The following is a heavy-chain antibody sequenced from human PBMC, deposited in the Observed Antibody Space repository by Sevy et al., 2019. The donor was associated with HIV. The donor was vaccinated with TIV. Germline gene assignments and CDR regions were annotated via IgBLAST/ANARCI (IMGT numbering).Heavy chain of an antibody. CDR2: ISYDGSKK. CDR3: AHSSGLYGYYYGMDV. J-gene: IGHJ6*02. CDR1: GVTFSSYG. V-gene: IGHV3-30*03. Sequence: GGSLRLSCAASGVTFSSYGIHWVRQAPGKGLEWVAVISYDGSKKNHAESMEGRFTISRDNSKNTLYLEMSSLRPEDTAVYYCAHSSGLYGYYYGMDVWGQGTTVTVSS. D-gene: IGHD3-3*01.